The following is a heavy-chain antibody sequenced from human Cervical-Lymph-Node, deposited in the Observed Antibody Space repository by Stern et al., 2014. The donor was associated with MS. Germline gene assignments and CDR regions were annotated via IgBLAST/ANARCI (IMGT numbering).Heavy chain of an antibody. V-gene: IGHV5-51*01. CDR2: IYPYDLDT. Sequence: EVQLVQSGAEVKKPGESLKISCKLSGYSFTIYYIAWVRQMPGKGLEWMGVIYPYDLDTPSSPSFQGQVTISADKSITTAYLQWSSLRASDTAMYYCARHVQGFDYWGQGTLVTVSS. CDR1: GYSFTIYY. CDR3: ARHVQGFDY. J-gene: IGHJ4*02.